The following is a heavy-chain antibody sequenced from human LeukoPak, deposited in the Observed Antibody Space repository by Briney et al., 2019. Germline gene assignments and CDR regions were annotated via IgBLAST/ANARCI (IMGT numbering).Heavy chain of an antibody. Sequence: GSSVKVSCKASGGTFSSYTISWVRQAPGQGLEWMGRIIPILGIANYAQKFQGRVTITADKSTSTAYMELSSLRPEDTAVYYCARVGCSSTSCYTNWFDPWGQGTLVTVSS. CDR1: GGTFSSYT. D-gene: IGHD2-2*02. V-gene: IGHV1-69*02. CDR2: IIPILGIA. CDR3: ARVGCSSTSCYTNWFDP. J-gene: IGHJ5*02.